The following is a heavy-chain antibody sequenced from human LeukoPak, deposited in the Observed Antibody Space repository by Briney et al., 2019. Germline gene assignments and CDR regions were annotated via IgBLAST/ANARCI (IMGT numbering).Heavy chain of an antibody. CDR3: ARGTMIGYYFDY. CDR1: GFILSSYW. V-gene: IGHV3-7*01. CDR2: INQDGSEK. J-gene: IGHJ4*02. D-gene: IGHD3-22*01. Sequence: GGSLRLSCAASGFILSSYWMSWVRQAPGEGLECLANINQDGSEKYYVDSVKGRFTISRDNAKNSLYLQMNSLRADDTAVYYCARGTMIGYYFDYWGQGTLVTVSS.